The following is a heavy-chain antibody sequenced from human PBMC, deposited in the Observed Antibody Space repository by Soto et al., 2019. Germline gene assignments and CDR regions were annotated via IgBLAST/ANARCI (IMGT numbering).Heavy chain of an antibody. CDR3: ARGSSGYISSWYYFDY. CDR1: GFTFTDYA. Sequence: EVQLLESGGGLVQPGGSLRLSCPASGFTFTDYALSWVRQAPGKGLKWVATISGIGGSTYLADSVKGRLSISRDNSKNTVSLLMNSLRAEDTAVYFCARGSSGYISSWYYFDYWGRGTLVTVSS. CDR2: ISGIGGST. D-gene: IGHD6-13*01. J-gene: IGHJ4*02. V-gene: IGHV3-23*01.